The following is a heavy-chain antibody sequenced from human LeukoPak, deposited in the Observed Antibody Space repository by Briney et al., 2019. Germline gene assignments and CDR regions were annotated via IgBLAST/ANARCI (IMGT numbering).Heavy chain of an antibody. D-gene: IGHD5-12*01. J-gene: IGHJ4*02. CDR3: AKTSRRDSAYDSPFDY. V-gene: IGHV3-23*01. CDR1: GFTFSTYA. CDR2: VRGSGTDT. Sequence: PGGSLRLSCAASGFTFSTYAMTWVRQAPGKGLGWVSAVRGSGTDTYYADSVKGRFTISRDNSKNTLYLQMNSLRAEDTAIYYCAKTSRRDSAYDSPFDYWGQGTLVTVSS.